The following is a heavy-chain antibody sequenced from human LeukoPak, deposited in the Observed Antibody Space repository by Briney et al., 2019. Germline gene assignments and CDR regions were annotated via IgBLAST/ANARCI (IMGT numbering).Heavy chain of an antibody. CDR3: AKVYVGDYGFDY. CDR2: ISGGGGST. Sequence: GGSLRLSCAASGFTFSSYAMSWVRQAPGKGLEWVSAISGGGGSTYYADSVKGRFTISRDNSKNTPYLQMNSLRAEDTAVYYCAKVYVGDYGFDYWGQGTLVTVSS. V-gene: IGHV3-23*01. J-gene: IGHJ4*02. D-gene: IGHD4-17*01. CDR1: GFTFSSYA.